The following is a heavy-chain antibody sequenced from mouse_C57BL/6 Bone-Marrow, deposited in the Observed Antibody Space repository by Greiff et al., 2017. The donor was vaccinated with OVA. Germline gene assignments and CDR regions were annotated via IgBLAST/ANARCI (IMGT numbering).Heavy chain of an antibody. V-gene: IGHV5-17*01. CDR3: ARLNGDYFDY. CDR2: ISSGSSTI. J-gene: IGHJ2*01. Sequence: VHLVESGGGLVKPGGSLKLSCAASGFTFSDYGMHWVRQAPEKGLEWVAYISSGSSTIYYADTVKGRFTISRDNAKNTLFLQMTSLRSEDTAMYYCARLNGDYFDYWGQGTTLTVSS. CDR1: GFTFSDYG.